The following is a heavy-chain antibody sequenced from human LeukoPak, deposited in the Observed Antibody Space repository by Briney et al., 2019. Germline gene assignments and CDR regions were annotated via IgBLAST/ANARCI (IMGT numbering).Heavy chain of an antibody. Sequence: PGGSLRLSCAASGFTFSSYAMSWVRQAPGEGLEWVSAISGSGGSTYYADSVKGRFTISRDNSKNTLYLQMNSLRAEDTAVYYCAKGGEIAARWSPIQHWGQGTLVTVSS. J-gene: IGHJ1*01. D-gene: IGHD6-6*01. CDR2: ISGSGGST. CDR3: AKGGEIAARWSPIQH. V-gene: IGHV3-23*01. CDR1: GFTFSSYA.